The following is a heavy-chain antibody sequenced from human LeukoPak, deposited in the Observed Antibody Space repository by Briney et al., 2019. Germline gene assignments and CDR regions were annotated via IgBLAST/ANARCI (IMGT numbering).Heavy chain of an antibody. J-gene: IGHJ4*02. CDR1: GFTFSSYA. CDR2: ISYDGSNK. CDR3: ARGANSYGLSFFDY. Sequence: GGSLRLSCAASGFTFSSYAMHWVRQAPGKGLEWVAVISYDGSNKYYADSVKGRFTISRDNSKNTLYLQMNSLRAEDTAVYYCARGANSYGLSFFDYWGQGTLVTVSS. V-gene: IGHV3-30*04. D-gene: IGHD5-18*01.